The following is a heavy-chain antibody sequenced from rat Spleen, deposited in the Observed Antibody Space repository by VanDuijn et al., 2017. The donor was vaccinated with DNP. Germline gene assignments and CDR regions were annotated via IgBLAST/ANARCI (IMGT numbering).Heavy chain of an antibody. CDR3: ARRGYYGSYWYFDF. D-gene: IGHD1-6*01. V-gene: IGHV5-25*01. Sequence: EVQLVESGGGLVQPGRSMSLSCTASGFTFNTYYMAWVRQAPTKGLEWVASIRTGGEDTYYRDSVKGRFTISRDNGKSTLYLQMESLRSEDTATYYWARRGYYGSYWYFDFWGPGTMVTVSS. CDR2: IRTGGEDT. CDR1: GFTFNTYY. J-gene: IGHJ1*01.